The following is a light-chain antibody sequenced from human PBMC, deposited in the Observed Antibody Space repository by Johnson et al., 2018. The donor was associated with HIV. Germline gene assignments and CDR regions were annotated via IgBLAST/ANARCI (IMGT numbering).Light chain of an antibody. J-gene: IGLJ1*01. CDR3: GTWDSRLNVYL. Sequence: QSVLTQPPSVSAAPGQKVTISCSGSSSNIGNNYASWYQQLPGTAPKLLIYDNHNRPSGIPDRFSGSKSGTSATLGISGLQTGDEADYYCGTWDSRLNVYLFGPGTKVTVL. CDR1: SSNIGNNY. V-gene: IGLV1-51*01. CDR2: DNH.